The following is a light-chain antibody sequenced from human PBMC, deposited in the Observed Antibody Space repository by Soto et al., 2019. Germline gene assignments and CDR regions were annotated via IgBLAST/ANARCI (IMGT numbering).Light chain of an antibody. Sequence: EIVLTQSPATLSLSPGERATLSCRASQNVSSYLAWYQQKPGQAPRLLIYAASNRATGIPARFSGSGSGTDFNLTISSLEPEDFAVYYWQQRSNWPPLTFGGGTKVEIK. CDR2: AAS. V-gene: IGKV3-11*01. CDR1: QNVSSY. CDR3: QQRSNWPPLT. J-gene: IGKJ4*01.